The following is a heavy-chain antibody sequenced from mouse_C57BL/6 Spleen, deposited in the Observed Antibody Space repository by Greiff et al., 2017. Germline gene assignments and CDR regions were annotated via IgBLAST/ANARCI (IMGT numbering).Heavy chain of an antibody. CDR3: ARGGYPSYWYFDV. V-gene: IGHV1-69*01. D-gene: IGHD2-2*01. J-gene: IGHJ1*03. Sequence: QVQLQQSGAELVMPGASVKLSCKASGYTFTSYWMHWVKQRPGQGLEWIGEIDPSDSYTNYNQKFKGKSTLTVDKSSSTAYMQLSSLTSEDSAVYYCARGGYPSYWYFDVWGTGTTVTVSS. CDR1: GYTFTSYW. CDR2: IDPSDSYT.